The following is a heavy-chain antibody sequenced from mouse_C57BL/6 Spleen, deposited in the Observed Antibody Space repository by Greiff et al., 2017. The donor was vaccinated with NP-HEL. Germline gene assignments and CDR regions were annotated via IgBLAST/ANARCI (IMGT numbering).Heavy chain of an antibody. CDR1: GYTFTSYW. J-gene: IGHJ4*01. D-gene: IGHD1-1*01. V-gene: IGHV1-59*01. CDR2: IDPSDSCT. Sequence: VQLQQPGAELVRPGTSVKLSCKASGYTFTSYWMHWVKQRTGQGLEWIGVIDPSDSCTKYNPKFKGKATLPVDKSSSAAYMQLSSLTSEDSAVYYCARNITTLVADAMDYWGQGTSVTVSS. CDR3: ARNITTLVADAMDY.